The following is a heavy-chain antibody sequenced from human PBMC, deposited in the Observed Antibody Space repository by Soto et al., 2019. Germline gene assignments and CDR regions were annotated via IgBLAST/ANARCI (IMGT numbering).Heavy chain of an antibody. CDR1: GYTFTSYY. J-gene: IGHJ5*02. CDR2: INPNSGGT. D-gene: IGHD2-2*01. V-gene: IGHV1-2*02. Sequence: QVQLVQSGAEVKKPGASVKVSCKASGYTFTSYYMHWVRQAPGQGLEWMGWINPNSGGTNYAQKFQGRVTMTRDTSISTAYMELSRLRSDDTAVYYCARDYEVVPAVNWFDPWGQGTLVTVSS. CDR3: ARDYEVVPAVNWFDP.